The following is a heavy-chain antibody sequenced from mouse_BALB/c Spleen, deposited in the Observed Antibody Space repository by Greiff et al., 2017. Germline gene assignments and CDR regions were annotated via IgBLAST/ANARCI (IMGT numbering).Heavy chain of an antibody. CDR2: IWTGGGT. CDR1: GFSLTSYD. Sequence: VQVVESGPGLVAPSQSLSITCTVSGFSLTSYDISWIRQPPGKGLEWLGVIWTGGGTNYNSAFMSRLSISKDNSKSQVFLKMNSLQTDDTAIYYCVREALRYDGNFDYWGQGTTLTVSS. CDR3: VREALRYDGNFDY. V-gene: IGHV2-9-2*01. D-gene: IGHD2-14*01. J-gene: IGHJ2*01.